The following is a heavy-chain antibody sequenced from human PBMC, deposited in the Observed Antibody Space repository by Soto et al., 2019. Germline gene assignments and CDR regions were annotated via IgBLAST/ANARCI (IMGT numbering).Heavy chain of an antibody. CDR1: ELTFSGYA. Sequence: PGGPLRHPCTAFELTFSGYAMSWVRQSPGKGLEWVSAISGSGGSTYYADSVKGRFTISRANSKNTLYLQVNSLRAEDTAVYYCAKDRSNYDWGSCYSGIAFEIWGQGTMVTVSS. CDR3: AKDRSNYDWGSCYSGIAFEI. V-gene: IGHV3-23*01. J-gene: IGHJ3*02. D-gene: IGHD3-10*01. CDR2: ISGSGGST.